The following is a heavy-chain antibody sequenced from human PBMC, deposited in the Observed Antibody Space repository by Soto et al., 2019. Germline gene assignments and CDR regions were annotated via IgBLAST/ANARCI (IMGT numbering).Heavy chain of an antibody. D-gene: IGHD2-2*01. CDR2: ISAYNGNT. CDR1: GYTFTSYG. CDR3: ARDRDCSSTSCYDPYYYYMDV. Sequence: ASVKVSCKASGYTFTSYGISWVRQAPGQGLEWMGWISAYNGNTNYAQKLQGRVTMTTDTSTSTAYMELRSLGSDDTAVYYCARDRDCSSTSCYDPYYYYMDVWGKGTTVTVSS. J-gene: IGHJ6*03. V-gene: IGHV1-18*01.